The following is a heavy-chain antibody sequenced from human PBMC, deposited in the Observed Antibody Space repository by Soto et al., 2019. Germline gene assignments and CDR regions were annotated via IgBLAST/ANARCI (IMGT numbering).Heavy chain of an antibody. CDR2: IYSTDKT. Sequence: SETLSLTSTVSGGSASRHSYSWGWTRQSPGKGLEWIGTIYSTDKTYYHPSLLSRVTISVDTSMNELSLRLSSVTAADTAVYYCARDRVGEMASYYYYGMDVWGQGTTVS. D-gene: IGHD2-15*01. J-gene: IGHJ6*02. CDR3: ARDRVGEMASYYYYGMDV. V-gene: IGHV4-39*07. CDR1: GGSASRHSYS.